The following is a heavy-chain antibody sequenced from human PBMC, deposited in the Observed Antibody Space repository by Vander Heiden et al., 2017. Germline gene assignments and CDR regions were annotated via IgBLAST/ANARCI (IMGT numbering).Heavy chain of an antibody. D-gene: IGHD3-22*01. V-gene: IGHV4-34*01. CDR1: GGSFSGYY. Sequence: QVQLQQWGAGLLKPSATLSLTCAVYGGSFSGYYWGGSRQPPGKGLEWIGEINHRGSTNYNPSLKSRVTISVDTSKNQFSLKLSSVTAADTAVYYCARRPRNYYDSSGYYSNWFDPWGQGTLVTVSS. CDR2: INHRGST. CDR3: ARRPRNYYDSSGYYSNWFDP. J-gene: IGHJ5*02.